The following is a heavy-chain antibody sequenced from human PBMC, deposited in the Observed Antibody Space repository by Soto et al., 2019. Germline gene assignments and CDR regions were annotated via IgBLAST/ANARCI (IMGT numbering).Heavy chain of an antibody. Sequence: QVQLVQSXAEVKXPGSSVKXSCXASGGTFXSYAISWVRQAPGQGLEWMGGIIPIFGTANYAQKFQGRVTITADESTSTAYMELSSLRSEDTAVYYCASHDHPGGGYYYYGMDVWGQGTTVTVSS. CDR3: ASHDHPGGGYYYYGMDV. V-gene: IGHV1-69*01. J-gene: IGHJ6*02. CDR1: GGTFXSYA. CDR2: IIPIFGTA. D-gene: IGHD2-15*01.